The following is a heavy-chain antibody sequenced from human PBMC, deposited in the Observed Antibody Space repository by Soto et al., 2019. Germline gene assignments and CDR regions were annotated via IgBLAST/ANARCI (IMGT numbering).Heavy chain of an antibody. CDR3: ARAVTHYYYYMDV. CDR2: IYYSGST. D-gene: IGHD2-21*02. V-gene: IGHV4-59*01. Sequence: PSETLSLTCTVSGGSISSYYWSWIRQPPGKGLEWIGYIYYSGSTNYNPSLKSRVTISVDTSKNQFSLKLSSVTAADTAVYYCARAVTHYYYYMDVWGKGTTVTVSS. CDR1: GGSISSYY. J-gene: IGHJ6*03.